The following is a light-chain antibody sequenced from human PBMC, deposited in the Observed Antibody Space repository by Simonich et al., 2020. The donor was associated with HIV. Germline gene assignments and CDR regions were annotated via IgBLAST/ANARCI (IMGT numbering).Light chain of an antibody. CDR2: GAS. Sequence: KVMTQSQATLSVSPGETATLSCRASQSVSTNLAWYQQKPGQAPRLLIYGASTRATGIPARFSGSGSGTEFTLTISSLQSEDFAIYYCQQRTNWPPLTFGGGTKVEIK. J-gene: IGKJ4*01. CDR3: QQRTNWPPLT. CDR1: QSVSTN. V-gene: IGKV3-15*01.